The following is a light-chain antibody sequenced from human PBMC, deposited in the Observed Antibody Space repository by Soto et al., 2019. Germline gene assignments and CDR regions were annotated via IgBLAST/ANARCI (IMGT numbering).Light chain of an antibody. CDR2: GAS. Sequence: EIVMTQSPATLSVSPGDTATLSCRASQRVSSSLAWFQQKPGQAPRLLIYGASTRATDIPARFSSSGSGTKFTLNIRSLQSEDFAVYYCQQYNNWPPENTFGQGTKLEIK. CDR3: QQYNNWPPENT. J-gene: IGKJ2*01. CDR1: QRVSSS. V-gene: IGKV3-15*01.